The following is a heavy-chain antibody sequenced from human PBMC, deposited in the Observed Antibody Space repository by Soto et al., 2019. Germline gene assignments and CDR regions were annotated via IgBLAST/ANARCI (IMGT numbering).Heavy chain of an antibody. Sequence: SVKVSCKASGDTFGRFTINWVRQAPGQGLEWMGGIKPISDITNYAQRFQGRVTFTTDASTSTVYLELSSLRSEDTAMYYCARDPSTINKLIGVWFDPWGQGTLVTVA. CDR3: ARDPSTINKLIGVWFDP. D-gene: IGHD4-4*01. CDR1: GDTFGRFT. V-gene: IGHV1-69*05. J-gene: IGHJ5*02. CDR2: IKPISDIT.